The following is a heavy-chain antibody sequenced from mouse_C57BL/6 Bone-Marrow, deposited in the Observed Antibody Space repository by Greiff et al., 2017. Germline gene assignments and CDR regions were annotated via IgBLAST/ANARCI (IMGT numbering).Heavy chain of an antibody. D-gene: IGHD1-1*01. CDR3: ARDYGSSYWYFDV. Sequence: QVQLMQSGPELVKPGASVKLSCKASGYTFTSYDINWVKQRPGQGLGWIGWIYPRDGSTKYNEKFKGKATLTVDTSSSTAYMELHSLTSEDSAVYFCARDYGSSYWYFDVWGTGTTVTVSS. V-gene: IGHV1-85*01. CDR2: IYPRDGST. CDR1: GYTFTSYD. J-gene: IGHJ1*03.